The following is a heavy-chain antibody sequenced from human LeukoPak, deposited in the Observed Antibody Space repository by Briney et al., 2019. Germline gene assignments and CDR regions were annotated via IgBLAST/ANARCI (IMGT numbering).Heavy chain of an antibody. J-gene: IGHJ4*02. CDR3: ARVGEFVYDSSGYSLDY. D-gene: IGHD3-22*01. CDR1: GGSISSSSYY. Sequence: SETLSLTCTVSGGSISSSSYYWGWIRQPPGKGLEWIGSIYYSGSTYYNPSLKSRVTMSVDTSKNQFSLKLSSVTAADTAVYYCARVGEFVYDSSGYSLDYWGQGTLVTVSS. CDR2: IYYSGST. V-gene: IGHV4-39*07.